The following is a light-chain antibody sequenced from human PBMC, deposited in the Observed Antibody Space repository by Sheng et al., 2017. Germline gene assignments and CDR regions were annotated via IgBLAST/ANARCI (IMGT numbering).Light chain of an antibody. Sequence: EIVMTQSPATLSVSPGQRITLSCRASQSVSTTLAWYQQKPGQAPRLLIYGASTRATGVPARFSGSGSGTKFTLTISSLQSEDFAVYYCQQYNQWPPLTFGGGTKVE. CDR2: GAS. CDR1: QSVSTT. V-gene: IGKV3-15*01. J-gene: IGKJ4*01. CDR3: QQYNQWPPLT.